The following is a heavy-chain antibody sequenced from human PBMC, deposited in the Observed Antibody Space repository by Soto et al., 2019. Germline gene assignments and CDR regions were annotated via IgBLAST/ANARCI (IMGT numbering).Heavy chain of an antibody. CDR3: ARAGYYGSGILL. Sequence: EVQLVESGGGLVQPGGSLRLSCAASGFTFNSYSMNWVRQAPGKGLEWVSYISSSSSTIYYADSVKGRVTISRDNAKNSLYLQLTSLRDEDTAVYYCARAGYYGSGILLWGQGTLVTVSS. V-gene: IGHV3-48*02. J-gene: IGHJ4*02. CDR2: ISSSSSTI. D-gene: IGHD3-10*01. CDR1: GFTFNSYS.